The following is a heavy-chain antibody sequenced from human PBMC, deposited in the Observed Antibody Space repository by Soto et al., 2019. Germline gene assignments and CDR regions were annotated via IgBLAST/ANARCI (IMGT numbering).Heavy chain of an antibody. CDR3: ARDYGGNLGYYYYATEA. CDR1: GYAFTMDY. V-gene: IGHV1-8*01. CDR2: MNPNSGNT. Sequence: ASVKVAFKASGYAFTMDYINWFLHATVQGLELMGCMNPNSGNTGYAQKFQGRVTMTRNTSISTAYMELSSLRSEDTDVYYCARDYGGNLGYYYYATEACGQGPTLPVS. D-gene: IGHD4-17*01. J-gene: IGHJ6*01.